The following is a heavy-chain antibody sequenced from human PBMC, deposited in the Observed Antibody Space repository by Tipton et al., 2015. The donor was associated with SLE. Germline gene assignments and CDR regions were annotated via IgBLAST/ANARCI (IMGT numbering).Heavy chain of an antibody. D-gene: IGHD3-22*01. CDR3: ARASRITMIVVAKGDAFDI. V-gene: IGHV3-21*01. CDR1: GFTFSSYS. CDR2: ISSSSSYI. Sequence: SLRLSCAASGFTFSSYSMNWVRQAPGKGLEWVSSISSSSSYIYYADSVKGRFTISRDNAKNSLYLQMNSLRAEDTAVYYCARASRITMIVVAKGDAFDIWGQGTMVTVSS. J-gene: IGHJ3*02.